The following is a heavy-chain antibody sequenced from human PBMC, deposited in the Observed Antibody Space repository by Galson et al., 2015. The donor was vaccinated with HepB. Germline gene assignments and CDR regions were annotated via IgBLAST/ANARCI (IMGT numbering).Heavy chain of an antibody. J-gene: IGHJ4*02. D-gene: IGHD5-24*01. V-gene: IGHV3-23*01. CDR2: ISGSGYSA. CDR3: ATAAGYNYDSYFFGY. CDR1: GFAFSTYA. Sequence: SLRLSCAASGFAFSTYAMNWVRQAPGKGLEWVSTISGSGYSAYYADSVKGRFTISRHNSKNTVYLQMNGLRVGDTAVYYCATAAGYNYDSYFFGYWGQGSLVTVSS.